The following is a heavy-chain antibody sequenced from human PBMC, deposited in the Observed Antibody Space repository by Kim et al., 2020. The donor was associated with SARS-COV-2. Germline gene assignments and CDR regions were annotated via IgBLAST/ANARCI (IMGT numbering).Heavy chain of an antibody. V-gene: IGHV3-30*02. J-gene: IGHJ4*02. CDR3: EKVSRYDILTGQWGYYFDY. D-gene: IGHD3-9*01. Sequence: GRFTISRDKEKNTLYLQMNSLRAEDTAVYYCEKVSRYDILTGQWGYYFDYWGQGTLVTVSS.